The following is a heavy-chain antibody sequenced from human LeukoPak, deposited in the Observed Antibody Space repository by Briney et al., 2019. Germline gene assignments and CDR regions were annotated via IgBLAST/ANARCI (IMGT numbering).Heavy chain of an antibody. D-gene: IGHD2/OR15-2a*01. CDR3: AHGVSMRMGMTVISRYYFYS. CDR2: MNPNSGNT. CDR1: GYTFTSYD. Sequence: ASVKVSCKASGYTFTSYDINWVRQATGQGLEWMGWMNPNSGNTGYAQKFQGRVTITRNTSISTAYMERSSLRSEDTAVCYCAHGVSMRMGMTVISRYYFYSWGPGTLVTVSP. J-gene: IGHJ4*02. V-gene: IGHV1-8*03.